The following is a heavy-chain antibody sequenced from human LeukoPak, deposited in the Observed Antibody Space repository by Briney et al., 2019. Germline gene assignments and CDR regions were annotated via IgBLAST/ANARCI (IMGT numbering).Heavy chain of an antibody. V-gene: IGHV3-23*01. Sequence: GGCQRLSCAASGFTDSSNYMSWVRQAPRKWLEWVSAISGRGGSTYYADSVKGRFTISRDNSKHTLYLQMNSLRAEDTAVYYCANFDYGAYGSAFDIWGQGTMVTVSS. CDR3: ANFDYGAYGSAFDI. CDR2: ISGRGGST. D-gene: IGHD4-17*01. J-gene: IGHJ3*02. CDR1: GFTDSSNY.